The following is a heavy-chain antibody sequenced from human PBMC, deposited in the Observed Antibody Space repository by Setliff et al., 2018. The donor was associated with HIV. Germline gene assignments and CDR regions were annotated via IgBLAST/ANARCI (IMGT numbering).Heavy chain of an antibody. D-gene: IGHD3-10*01. CDR1: GDSISSVSYS. Sequence: PSETLSLTCTVSGDSISSVSYSWGWIRQPPGKGLEWIGYMYSGGNTYYKPSLKSRVTMSVDSSKNQFSLKLKSVTAADTAVYYCARVTIPWGFNYYYMDVWGKGTTVTVSS. CDR2: MYSGGNT. J-gene: IGHJ6*03. CDR3: ARVTIPWGFNYYYMDV. V-gene: IGHV4-39*07.